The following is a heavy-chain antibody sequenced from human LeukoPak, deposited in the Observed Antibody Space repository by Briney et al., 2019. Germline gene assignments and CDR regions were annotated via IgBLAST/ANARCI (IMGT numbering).Heavy chain of an antibody. CDR1: GGSISSYY. Sequence: SETLSLTCTVSGGSISSYYWSWIRQPAGKGLEWIGRIYTSGSTNYNPSLKSRVTMSVDTSKNQFSLKLSSMTAADTAVYYCATRGHCSGGSCYSGYYYYMDVWGKGTTVTVSS. CDR2: IYTSGST. D-gene: IGHD2-15*01. CDR3: ATRGHCSGGSCYSGYYYYMDV. J-gene: IGHJ6*03. V-gene: IGHV4-4*07.